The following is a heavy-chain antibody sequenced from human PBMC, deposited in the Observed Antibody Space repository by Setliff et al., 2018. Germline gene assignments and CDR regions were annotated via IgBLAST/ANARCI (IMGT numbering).Heavy chain of an antibody. CDR2: ISAYTGNT. CDR1: GYTFTNYG. V-gene: IGHV1-18*01. J-gene: IGHJ4*02. Sequence: GASVKVSCKASGYTFTNYGINWVRQAPGQGLEWMGWISAYTGNTNYAQKLQGRVSMTTDTSTSTAYMELRSLTSDDTAVYYCSRLVHYCTTTTCQRASGAEFWGQGTLVTVSS. D-gene: IGHD2-8*01. CDR3: SRLVHYCTTTTCQRASGAEF.